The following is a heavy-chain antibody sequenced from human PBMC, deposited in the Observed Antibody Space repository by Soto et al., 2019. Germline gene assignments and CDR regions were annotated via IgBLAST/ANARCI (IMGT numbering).Heavy chain of an antibody. CDR2: INSDGSST. Sequence: GGSLRLSCAASGFTFSSYWMHWVRQAPGKGLVWVSRINSDGSSTSYADSVKGRFTISRDNAKNTLYLQMNSLRAEDTAVYYCASNYRYYYYYMDVWGKGTTVTVSS. CDR1: GFTFSSYW. V-gene: IGHV3-74*01. D-gene: IGHD4-4*01. CDR3: ASNYRYYYYYMDV. J-gene: IGHJ6*03.